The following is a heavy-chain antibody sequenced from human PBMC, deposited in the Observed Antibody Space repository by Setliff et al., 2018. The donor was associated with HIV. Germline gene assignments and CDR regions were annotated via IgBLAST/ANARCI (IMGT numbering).Heavy chain of an antibody. CDR1: GGSFSGYY. D-gene: IGHD6-19*01. CDR3: ARGVRYNSGWSSYYFDY. CDR2: VTHSGRT. Sequence: PSETLSLTCAVYGGSFSGYYWSWIRQPPGKGLEWIGEVTHSGRTNYNPSLERRVTTSVDTSKKQFSLRLTSVTAADTSVYYCARGVRYNSGWSSYYFDYWGQGTLVTVSS. V-gene: IGHV4-34*01. J-gene: IGHJ4*02.